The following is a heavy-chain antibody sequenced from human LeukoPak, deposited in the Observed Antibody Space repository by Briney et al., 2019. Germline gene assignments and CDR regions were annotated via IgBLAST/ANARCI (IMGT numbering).Heavy chain of an antibody. D-gene: IGHD3-3*01. Sequence: GGSLRLSCAASGFTFSSYDMHWVRQATGKGLEWVSAIGTAGDTYYPGSVKGRFTISRENAKNSLYLQMNSLRAEDTAVYYCARGHGFWSGHYGMDVWGQGTTVTVSS. J-gene: IGHJ6*02. CDR1: GFTFSSYD. V-gene: IGHV3-13*01. CDR2: IGTAGDT. CDR3: ARGHGFWSGHYGMDV.